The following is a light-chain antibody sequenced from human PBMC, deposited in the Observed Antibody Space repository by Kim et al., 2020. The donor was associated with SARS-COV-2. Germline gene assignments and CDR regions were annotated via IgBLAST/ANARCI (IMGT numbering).Light chain of an antibody. V-gene: IGKV1-39*01. CDR1: QSISSH. CDR3: QQSYITPFT. Sequence: DIQMTQSQSSLSASVGDRVTITCRTTQSISSHLNWYQQKPGRAPKLLISAASTLQGGVPSRFSGSGSETDFTLTISSLQPEDFATYFCQQSYITPFTVGPGTKVDSK. J-gene: IGKJ3*01. CDR2: AAS.